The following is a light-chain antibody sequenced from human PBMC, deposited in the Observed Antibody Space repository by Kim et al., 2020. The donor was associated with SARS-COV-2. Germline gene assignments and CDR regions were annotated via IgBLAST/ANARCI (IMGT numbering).Light chain of an antibody. V-gene: IGKV3-20*01. J-gene: IGKJ1*01. CDR2: GAS. CDR1: QSVSSSY. CDR3: QQYGSSPKT. Sequence: YPGDSATLSCRARQSVSSSYLAWYQQKPGQAPRLLIYGASSRATGIPDRFSGSGSGTDFTLTISRLEPEDFAVYYCQQYGSSPKTFGQGTKVDIK.